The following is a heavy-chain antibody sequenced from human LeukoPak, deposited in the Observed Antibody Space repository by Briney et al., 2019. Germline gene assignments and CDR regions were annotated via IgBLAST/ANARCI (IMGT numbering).Heavy chain of an antibody. D-gene: IGHD6-6*01. V-gene: IGHV4-59*01. Sequence: SETLSLTCTASGGSISTYFWSWIRQPPRKGLEWIGHIYYSGSTDYNPSLRSRVTISVDTSKNQFSLRLSSVTAADTAVYYCARGLYSTSSRNAFDIWGQGTMVTVSS. CDR2: IYYSGST. CDR3: ARGLYSTSSRNAFDI. J-gene: IGHJ3*02. CDR1: GGSISTYF.